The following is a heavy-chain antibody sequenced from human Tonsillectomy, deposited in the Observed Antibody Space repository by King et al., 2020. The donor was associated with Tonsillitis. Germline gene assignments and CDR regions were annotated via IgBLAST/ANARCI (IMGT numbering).Heavy chain of an antibody. CDR1: GFTFSSYG. V-gene: IGHV3-30*02. CDR3: AKAASGGLELGGGFDP. D-gene: IGHD1-7*01. CDR2: IRYDGSNK. J-gene: IGHJ5*02. Sequence: VQLVESGGGVVQPGGSLRLSCAASGFTFSSYGRHWVRQAPGKGLEWVAFIRYDGSNKYYADSVKGRFTISRDNSKNTLYLQMNSLRAEDTAVYYCAKAASGGLELGGGFDPWGQGTLVTVSS.